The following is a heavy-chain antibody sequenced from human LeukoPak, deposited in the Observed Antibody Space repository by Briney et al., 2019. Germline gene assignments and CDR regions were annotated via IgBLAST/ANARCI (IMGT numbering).Heavy chain of an antibody. CDR3: ASRGDYDSSGYYWELDY. J-gene: IGHJ4*02. Sequence: EASVKVSCKASGGTLSGYAISWVRQAPGQGLEWMGGIIPIFGTANYAQKFQGRVTITADESTSTAYMELSSLRSEDTAVYYCASRGDYDSSGYYWELDYWGQGTLVTVSS. CDR2: IIPIFGTA. V-gene: IGHV1-69*13. D-gene: IGHD3-22*01. CDR1: GGTLSGYA.